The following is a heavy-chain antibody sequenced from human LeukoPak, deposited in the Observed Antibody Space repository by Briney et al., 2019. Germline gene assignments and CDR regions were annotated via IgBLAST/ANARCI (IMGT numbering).Heavy chain of an antibody. V-gene: IGHV4-39*01. D-gene: IGHD5-24*01. CDR1: GDSIRTTRY. CDR3: ATQGYNNQTMDV. J-gene: IGHJ6*02. Sequence: SSGTLSLTCTVSGDSIRTTRYWGWIRQPHGKGLEWIGAIYFSGSTYYNPSLKSRVMISVDTSRNQFSLKLTSVTAADTAAYYCATQGYNNQTMDVWGQGTTVTVSS. CDR2: IYFSGST.